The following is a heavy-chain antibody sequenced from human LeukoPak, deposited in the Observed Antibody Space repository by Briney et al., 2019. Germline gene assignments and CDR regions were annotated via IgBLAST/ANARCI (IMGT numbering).Heavy chain of an antibody. CDR1: GFTFSSYW. Sequence: GGSLRLSCAASGFTFSSYWMSWVRQAPGKGLEWVANIKQGGSEKYYVDSVKGRFTISRDNAKNSLYLQMNSLRAEDTAVYYRARDRGIYYYYMDVWGKGTTVTVSS. J-gene: IGHJ6*03. CDR3: ARDRGIYYYYMDV. D-gene: IGHD1-26*01. V-gene: IGHV3-7*01. CDR2: IKQGGSEK.